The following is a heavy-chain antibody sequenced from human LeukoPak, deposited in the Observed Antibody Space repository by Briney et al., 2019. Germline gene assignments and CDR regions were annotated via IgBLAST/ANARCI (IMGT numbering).Heavy chain of an antibody. J-gene: IGHJ4*02. Sequence: SETLSLTCTVSGGSISSYYWSWIRQPPGKGLEWIGYIYYSGSTNYNPSLKSRVTISVDTSKNQFSLKLSSVTAADTAVYYCARLLDSSGYYYTRFDYWGQGTLVTVSS. CDR2: IYYSGST. CDR3: ARLLDSSGYYYTRFDY. D-gene: IGHD3-22*01. CDR1: GGSISSYY. V-gene: IGHV4-59*12.